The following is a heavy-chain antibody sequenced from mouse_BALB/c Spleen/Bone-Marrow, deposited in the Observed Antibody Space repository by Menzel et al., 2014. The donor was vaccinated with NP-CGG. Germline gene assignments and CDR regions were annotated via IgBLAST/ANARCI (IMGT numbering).Heavy chain of an antibody. J-gene: IGHJ2*01. CDR2: INPYNDGT. D-gene: IGHD2-14*01. Sequence: EVKLVESGPELVKPGASVKMSCKASGYTLSSYVMHWVKQKPGQGLEWIGYINPYNDGTKYNEKFKGKATLTSDKSSSTAYMELSSPTSEDSAVYYCAKGDNYRYDFDYWGQGTTLTVSS. CDR1: GYTLSSYV. V-gene: IGHV1-14*01. CDR3: AKGDNYRYDFDY.